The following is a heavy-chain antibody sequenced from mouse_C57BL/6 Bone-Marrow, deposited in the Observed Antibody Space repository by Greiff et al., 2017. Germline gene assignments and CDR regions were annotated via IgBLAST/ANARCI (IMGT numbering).Heavy chain of an antibody. CDR1: GYTFTDYD. Sequence: QVQLKESGAELVRPGASVTLSCKASGYTFTDYDMHWVKQTPVHGLEWIGAIATETGGTASNQKFNGKAILTADQSSRTASMELRSLTSECSAVDYCTREFITTVVSRYFDVWGTGTTVTVSS. CDR2: IATETGGT. D-gene: IGHD1-1*01. J-gene: IGHJ1*03. V-gene: IGHV1-15*01. CDR3: TREFITTVVSRYFDV.